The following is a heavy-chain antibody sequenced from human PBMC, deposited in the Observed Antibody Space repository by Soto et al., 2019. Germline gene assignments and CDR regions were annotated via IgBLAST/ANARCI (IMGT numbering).Heavy chain of an antibody. CDR1: GGSISSDDYY. V-gene: IGHV4-30-4*01. D-gene: IGHD3-22*01. CDR2: IHSSGSI. Sequence: ASETLSLTCTVSGGSISSDDYYWSWILQAPGRGLEWIRYIHSSGSIYYNPSLKSRATMSIDTAGNQFSLKVSSVTVADTAVYYCARDLDGLHDDTSGPFPRPGWGQGTLVTVSS. J-gene: IGHJ1*01. CDR3: ARDLDGLHDDTSGPFPRPG.